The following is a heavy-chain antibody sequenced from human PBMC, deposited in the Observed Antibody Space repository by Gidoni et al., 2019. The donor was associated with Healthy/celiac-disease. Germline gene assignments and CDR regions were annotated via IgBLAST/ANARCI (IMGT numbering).Heavy chain of an antibody. CDR2: ISYDGSNK. CDR3: ARGEGYSNYGDAFDI. D-gene: IGHD4-4*01. Sequence: QVQLVESGGGVVQPGRSLRLSCAASGFTFSSYAMHWVRQAPGKGLEWVAVISYDGSNKYYADSVKGRFTISRDNSKNTLYLQMNSLRAEDTAVYYCARGEGYSNYGDAFDIWGQGTMVTVSS. CDR1: GFTFSSYA. J-gene: IGHJ3*02. V-gene: IGHV3-30*01.